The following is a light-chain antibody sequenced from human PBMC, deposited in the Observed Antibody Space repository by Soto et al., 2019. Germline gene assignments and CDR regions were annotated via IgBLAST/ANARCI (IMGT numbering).Light chain of an antibody. Sequence: EIVLTQSPGTLSLYPGERATLSCRASQSVSSSYLAWYQQKPGQAPRLLIHGASTRAVGVPARFSGSWSGTDFTLTISSLQSEDSAIYYCHQYKNWPWTFGQGTKVDIK. CDR2: GAS. V-gene: IGKV3-15*01. CDR1: QSVSSSY. CDR3: HQYKNWPWT. J-gene: IGKJ1*01.